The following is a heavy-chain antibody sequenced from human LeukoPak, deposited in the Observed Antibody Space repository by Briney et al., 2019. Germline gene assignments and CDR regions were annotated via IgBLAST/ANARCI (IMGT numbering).Heavy chain of an antibody. D-gene: IGHD6-19*01. Sequence: PGGSLRLSCEASGFTFSTYGFHWVRQAPGKGLEWVAIIWYDGSKKFYADSVKGRFTISRDNSKNTLYLQMNSLRAEDTAVYYCAREGLAVAGTYYGMDVWGQGTTVTVSS. CDR3: AREGLAVAGTYYGMDV. CDR1: GFTFSTYG. V-gene: IGHV3-33*01. CDR2: IWYDGSKK. J-gene: IGHJ6*02.